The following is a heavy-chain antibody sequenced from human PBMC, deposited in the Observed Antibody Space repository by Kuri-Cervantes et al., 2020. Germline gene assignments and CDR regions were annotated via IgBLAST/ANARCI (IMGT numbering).Heavy chain of an antibody. CDR3: ARAPLSRIRHYYDSSGNGYYFDY. V-gene: IGHV4-61*10. CDR2: IYYSGST. Sequence: SETLSLTCTVSGGSISSGSYYWSWIRQPAGKGLEWIGYIYYSGSTNYDPSLKSRVTISVDTSKNQFSLKLSSVTAADTAVYYCARAPLSRIRHYYDSSGNGYYFDYWGQGTLVTVSS. J-gene: IGHJ4*02. D-gene: IGHD3-22*01. CDR1: GGSISSGSYY.